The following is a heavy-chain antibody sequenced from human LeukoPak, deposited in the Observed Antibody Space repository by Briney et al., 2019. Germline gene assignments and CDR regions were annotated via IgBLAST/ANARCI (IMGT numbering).Heavy chain of an antibody. J-gene: IGHJ5*02. CDR3: AGRIAVAGTRFDP. CDR1: GFTFSSCA. CDR2: ISYDGSNK. V-gene: IGHV3-30-3*01. D-gene: IGHD6-19*01. Sequence: GGSLRLSCAASGFTFSSCAMHWVRQAPGKGLEWVAVISYDGSNKYYADSVKGRFTISRDNSKNTLYLQMNSLRAEDTAVYYCAGRIAVAGTRFDPWGQGTLVTVSS.